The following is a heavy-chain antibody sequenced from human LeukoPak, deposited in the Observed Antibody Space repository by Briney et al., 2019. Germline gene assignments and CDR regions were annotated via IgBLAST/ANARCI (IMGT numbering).Heavy chain of an antibody. V-gene: IGHV1-69*04. D-gene: IGHD3-10*01. Sequence: SVKVSCKTSGGTFSSYAISWVRQAPGQGLEWMGRIIPILGIANYAQKFQGRVTITADKSTSTAYMELSSLRSEDTAVYYCARVSPYGSGSPIDYWGQGTLVTVSS. J-gene: IGHJ4*02. CDR3: ARVSPYGSGSPIDY. CDR1: GGTFSSYA. CDR2: IIPILGIA.